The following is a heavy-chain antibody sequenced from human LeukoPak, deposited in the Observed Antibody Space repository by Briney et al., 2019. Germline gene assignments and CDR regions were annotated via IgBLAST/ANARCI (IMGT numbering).Heavy chain of an antibody. D-gene: IGHD3-10*01. J-gene: IGHJ6*03. Sequence: SETLSLTCAVYGGSFSGYYWSWIRQPPGKGLEWIGEINHSGSTNYNPSLKSRVTISVDTSKNQFSLKLSSVTAADTAVYYCARDGVNYYMDVWGKGTTVTVSS. CDR2: INHSGST. V-gene: IGHV4-34*01. CDR3: ARDGVNYYMDV. CDR1: GGSFSGYY.